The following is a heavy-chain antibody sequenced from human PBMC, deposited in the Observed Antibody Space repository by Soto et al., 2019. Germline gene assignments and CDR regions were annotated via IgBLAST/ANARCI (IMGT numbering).Heavy chain of an antibody. D-gene: IGHD3-9*01. CDR3: TRDLTGSYYFDY. V-gene: IGHV3-21*01. J-gene: IGHJ4*02. Sequence: GGSLRLSCAASGFTFSSYNMNWVRQAPGKGLEWISSISSSGGSIYYADSVKGRFTISRDNAKNSLYLQMNSLRAEDTTVYYCTRDLTGSYYFDYWAQGTLVTVSS. CDR1: GFTFSSYN. CDR2: ISSSGGSI.